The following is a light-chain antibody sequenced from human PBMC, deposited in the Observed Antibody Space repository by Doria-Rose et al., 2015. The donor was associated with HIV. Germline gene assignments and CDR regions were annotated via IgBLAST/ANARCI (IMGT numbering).Light chain of an antibody. Sequence: TQSPGTLSLSPGERATLSCRASQSFSSTYLAWYQQKPGQAPSLLIYDGSTRATGIPDRFSASGSGTDFTLTIDRLEPEDFALYYCHQYGTSWTFGQGTKVEI. CDR3: HQYGTSWT. CDR1: QSFSSTY. CDR2: DGS. J-gene: IGKJ1*01. V-gene: IGKV3-20*01.